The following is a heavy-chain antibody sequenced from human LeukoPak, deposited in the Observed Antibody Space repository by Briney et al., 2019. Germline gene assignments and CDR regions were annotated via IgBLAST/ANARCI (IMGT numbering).Heavy chain of an antibody. J-gene: IGHJ4*02. CDR1: GFTFSDYY. V-gene: IGHV3-7*03. D-gene: IGHD3-16*01. CDR2: IKPDGSQQ. Sequence: QAGGSLRLSCAASGFTFSDYYMSWIRQAPGKGLEWVANIKPDGSQQYYVDSMKGRFTISRDNAKNSLYLQMNSLRTEDTAVYYCARHGPSYYFDYWGQGTLVTVSS. CDR3: ARHGPSYYFDY.